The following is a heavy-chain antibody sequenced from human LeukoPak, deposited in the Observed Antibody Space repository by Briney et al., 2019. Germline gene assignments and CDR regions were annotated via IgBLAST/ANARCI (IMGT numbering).Heavy chain of an antibody. CDR2: INPNSGGT. V-gene: IGHV1-2*02. D-gene: IGHD3-16*01. CDR1: GYTFTGYY. J-gene: IGHJ6*03. Sequence: ASVKVPRKASGYTFTGYYMHWVRQAPGQGLEWMGWINPNSGGTNYAQKFQGRVTMTRDTSISTAYMELSRLRSDDTAVYYCARTAYDYVWGAGPNDYYYYIDVWGKGTTVTISS. CDR3: ARTAYDYVWGAGPNDYYYYIDV.